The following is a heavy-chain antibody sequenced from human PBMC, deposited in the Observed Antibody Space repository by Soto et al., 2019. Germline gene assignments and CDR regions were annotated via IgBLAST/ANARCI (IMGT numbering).Heavy chain of an antibody. CDR3: ASQGSWLRWLDY. V-gene: IGHV4-30-4*01. Sequence: SETLSLTYTVSGGSISSGDYYWSWIRQPPGKGLEWIGYIYYSGSTYYNPSLKSRVTISVDTSKNQFSLKLSSVTAADTAVYYCASQGSWLRWLDYWGQGTLVTVSS. J-gene: IGHJ4*02. CDR2: IYYSGST. D-gene: IGHD5-12*01. CDR1: GGSISSGDYY.